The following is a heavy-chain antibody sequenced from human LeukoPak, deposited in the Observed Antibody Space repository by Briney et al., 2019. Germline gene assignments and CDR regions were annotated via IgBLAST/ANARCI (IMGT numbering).Heavy chain of an antibody. CDR3: AKGTKPVMTIPDY. V-gene: IGHV3-48*01. J-gene: IGHJ4*02. D-gene: IGHD1/OR15-1a*01. CDR2: ISSSSSTI. CDR1: GFTFSSYS. Sequence: GGSLRLSCAASGFTFSSYSMNWVRQAPGKGPEWVSYISSSSSTIYYADSVKGRFTISRDNAKNSLYLQMNSLRAEDTAMYYCAKGTKPVMTIPDYWGQGILVTVSS.